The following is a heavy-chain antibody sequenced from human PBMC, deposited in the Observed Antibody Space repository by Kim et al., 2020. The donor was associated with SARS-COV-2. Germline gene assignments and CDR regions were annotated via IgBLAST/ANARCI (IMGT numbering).Heavy chain of an antibody. V-gene: IGHV3-23*01. J-gene: IGHJ4*02. CDR1: GFTFSSYA. CDR2: ISGSGGST. D-gene: IGHD3-9*01. CDR3: AKDREHIYDILTRLKKSEYYFDY. Sequence: GGSLRLSCAASGFTFSSYAMSWVRQAPGKGLEWVSAISGSGGSTYYADSVKGRFTISRDNSKNTLYLQMNSLRAEDTAVYYCAKDREHIYDILTRLKKSEYYFDYWGQGTLVTVSS.